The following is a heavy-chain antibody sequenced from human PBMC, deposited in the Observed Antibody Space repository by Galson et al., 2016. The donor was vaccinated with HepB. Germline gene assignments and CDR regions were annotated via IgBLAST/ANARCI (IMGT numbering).Heavy chain of an antibody. CDR3: AHSVFYYYDSNNYRALPFFDY. V-gene: IGHV2-5*02. D-gene: IGHD3-22*01. J-gene: IGHJ4*02. CDR2: IYWDDDK. CDR1: GFSLSTSGVG. Sequence: PALVKPTQTLTLTCTFSGFSLSTSGVGVGWIRQPPGKALEWLALIYWDDDKRYSPSLKSRLTITKDTSKNQVVLKMINMDPVDTATYYCAHSVFYYYDSNNYRALPFFDYWGQGTLVTVSS.